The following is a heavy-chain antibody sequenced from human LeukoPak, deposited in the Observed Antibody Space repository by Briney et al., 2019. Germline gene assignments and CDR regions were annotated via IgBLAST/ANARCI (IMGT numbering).Heavy chain of an antibody. Sequence: GGSLRLSCTASGFTLSSYEMSWIRQAPGKGLEWVSSIDYSGGDTHYADSVKGRFTISRDNSNNTLYLQMNSLRADDTAVYYCAAVSGPAYNYFDPWGQGTLVTVSS. CDR1: GFTLSSYE. CDR3: AAVSGPAYNYFDP. J-gene: IGHJ5*02. CDR2: IDYSGGDT. D-gene: IGHD1-20*01. V-gene: IGHV3-23*01.